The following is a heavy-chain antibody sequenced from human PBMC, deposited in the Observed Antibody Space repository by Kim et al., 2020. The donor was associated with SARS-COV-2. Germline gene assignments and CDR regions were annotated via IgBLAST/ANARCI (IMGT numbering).Heavy chain of an antibody. Sequence: ASVKVSCKASGYTFTAYAMHWVRQAPGQGLEWVGWIKIDEGKTIYSERLQGRVTITRDTSASTAYMHLDSLRSEDTAVYYCTKDGGATGNSDNWGQGTLVTVSS. V-gene: IGHV1-3*04. D-gene: IGHD1-1*01. J-gene: IGHJ4*02. CDR2: IKIDEGKT. CDR1: GYTFTAYA. CDR3: TKDGGATGNSDN.